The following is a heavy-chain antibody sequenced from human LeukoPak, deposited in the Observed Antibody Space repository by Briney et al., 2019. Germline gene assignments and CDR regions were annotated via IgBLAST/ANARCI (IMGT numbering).Heavy chain of an antibody. V-gene: IGHV4-30-4*08. D-gene: IGHD1-1*01. Sequence: SETLFLTCTVSGGSISSGDYYWSWIRQPPGKGLEWIGSIYYSGSTYNNPSLKSRITISVDTSKNQFSLNLKSVTAADTAVYYCARVRRAGNTGWNFDLWGRGTLVTVSS. J-gene: IGHJ2*01. CDR2: IYYSGST. CDR1: GGSISSGDYY. CDR3: ARVRRAGNTGWNFDL.